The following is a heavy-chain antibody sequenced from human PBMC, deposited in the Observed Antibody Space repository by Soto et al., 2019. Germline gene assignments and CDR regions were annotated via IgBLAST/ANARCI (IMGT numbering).Heavy chain of an antibody. V-gene: IGHV1-3*01. Sequence: EASVKVSCKTSGYTFTTYPMHWVRQAPGQRLEWMGWINAGNGNTKYSQKFQGRVTITRDTSASTAYMELSSLRSEDTAVYYCARGLTMVRGLILDAFDMWGQGTMVTVSS. CDR2: INAGNGNT. CDR1: GYTFTTYP. J-gene: IGHJ3*02. CDR3: ARGLTMVRGLILDAFDM. D-gene: IGHD3-10*01.